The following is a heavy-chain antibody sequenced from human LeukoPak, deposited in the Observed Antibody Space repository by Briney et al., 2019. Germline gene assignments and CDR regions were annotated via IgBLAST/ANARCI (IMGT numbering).Heavy chain of an antibody. CDR2: IYSGGST. V-gene: IGHV3-66*02. Sequence: GGSLRLSCAASGFTVSSNYMSWVRQAPGKGLEWVSVIYSGGSTYYADSVKGRFTISGDNSKNTLYLQMNSLRTEDTAVYYCARDELSDCSSTSCYTDPYYMDVWGKGTTVTVSS. CDR3: ARDELSDCSSTSCYTDPYYMDV. J-gene: IGHJ6*03. D-gene: IGHD2-2*02. CDR1: GFTVSSNY.